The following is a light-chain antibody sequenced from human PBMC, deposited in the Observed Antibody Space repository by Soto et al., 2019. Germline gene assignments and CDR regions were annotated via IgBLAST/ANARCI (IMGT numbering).Light chain of an antibody. V-gene: IGKV1-39*01. J-gene: IGKJ1*01. Sequence: DIQMTQSPSSLSASVGDRVTITCRASQSISSYLNWYQQKPGQAPKLLIYAASSLQSGVPSRFSGSGSGTDFALPISSLQPEDFATYYCQQSYSTPKTFGQGTKVEIK. CDR2: AAS. CDR3: QQSYSTPKT. CDR1: QSISSY.